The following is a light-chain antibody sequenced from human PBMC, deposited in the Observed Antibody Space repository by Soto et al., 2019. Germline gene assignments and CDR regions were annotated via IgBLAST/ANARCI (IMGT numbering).Light chain of an antibody. CDR2: GAS. J-gene: IGKJ1*01. Sequence: EIVMTQSPATLSVSPGERATLSCRASQSISSSNLAWYQQKPGQAPRLLIYGASSRATGIPARFSGSGSGTEFTLTISSLQSEDFAVYYCQQRANWPTFGQGTNVEFK. CDR1: QSISSSN. CDR3: QQRANWPT. V-gene: IGKV3-15*01.